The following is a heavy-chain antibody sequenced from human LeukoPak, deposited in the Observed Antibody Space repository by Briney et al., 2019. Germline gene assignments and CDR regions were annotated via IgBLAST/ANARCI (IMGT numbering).Heavy chain of an antibody. CDR1: GYTFTSYD. V-gene: IGHV1-8*01. Sequence: ASVKVSCKASGYTFTSYDINWVRQATGQGLEWMGWMNPNSGNTGYAQKFQGRVTMTRNTSISTAYMELSRLRSDDTAVYYCARAGDSSGYYPDFDYWGQGTLVTVSS. CDR2: MNPNSGNT. J-gene: IGHJ4*02. CDR3: ARAGDSSGYYPDFDY. D-gene: IGHD3-22*01.